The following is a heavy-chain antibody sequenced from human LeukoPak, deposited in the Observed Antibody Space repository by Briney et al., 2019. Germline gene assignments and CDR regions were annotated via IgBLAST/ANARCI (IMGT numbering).Heavy chain of an antibody. CDR3: ARGDLKVVYASRSGFDY. Sequence: SETLSLTCTVSGGSISSYYWSWIRQPPGEGLEWIGYIYYSGSTNYNPSLKSRVTISVDTSKNQFSLKLSSVTAADTVVYYCARGDLKVVYASRSGFDYWGQGTLVTVSS. CDR2: IYYSGST. J-gene: IGHJ4*02. D-gene: IGHD2-8*02. CDR1: GGSISSYY. V-gene: IGHV4-59*01.